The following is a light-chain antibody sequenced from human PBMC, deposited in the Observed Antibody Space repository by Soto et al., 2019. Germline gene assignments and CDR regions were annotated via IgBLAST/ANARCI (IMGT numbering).Light chain of an antibody. J-gene: IGKJ1*01. V-gene: IGKV3-20*01. CDR1: QSVSNNY. CDR3: QQYGSSGT. CDR2: GAS. Sequence: EIVLTLSPGPLSLSPGERAPLSCGASQSVSNNYLAWYQQKPGQAPRLLIYGASNRATGIPDRFSGSGSGTDFTLTISRLEPEDFAVYYCQQYGSSGTFGQGTKVDIK.